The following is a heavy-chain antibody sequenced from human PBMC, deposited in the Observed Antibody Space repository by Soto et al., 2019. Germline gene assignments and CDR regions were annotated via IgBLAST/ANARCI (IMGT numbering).Heavy chain of an antibody. Sequence: QVQLVQSGAEVKKPGASVKVSCKASGYTFTSYGISWVRQAPGQGLEWMGWISAYNGNTNYAQKLQGRVTMTTDTSTRTGYRERRSLRSDDTAVYYCARDYISIFGLVTLLHYFDYWGQGTLVTVSS. V-gene: IGHV1-18*01. CDR1: GYTFTSYG. J-gene: IGHJ4*02. CDR2: ISAYNGNT. D-gene: IGHD3-3*01. CDR3: ARDYISIFGLVTLLHYFDY.